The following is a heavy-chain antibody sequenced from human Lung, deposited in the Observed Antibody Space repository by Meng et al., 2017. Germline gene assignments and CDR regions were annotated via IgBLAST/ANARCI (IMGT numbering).Heavy chain of an antibody. J-gene: IGHJ4*02. CDR2: ISGYNGNT. D-gene: IGHD2-15*01. V-gene: IGHV1-18*01. CDR1: CYTFTKYG. Sequence: QVQLVQSGAEVKKPGASVKVSCQASCYTFTKYGITWVRQAPGQGLEWMGWISGYNGNTNYAQKLQGRVTMTTDTSTSTAYMELRSLRSDDAAVYYCARAEEEYCSDGSCPNFDFWGQGTLVTVSS. CDR3: ARAEEEYCSDGSCPNFDF.